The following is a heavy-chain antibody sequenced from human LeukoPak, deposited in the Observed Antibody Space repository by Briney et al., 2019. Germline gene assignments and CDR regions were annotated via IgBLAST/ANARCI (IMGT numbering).Heavy chain of an antibody. Sequence: XLSXAXXGFTFSDYYMSWIRQAPGKGLEWVSYISSSGSTIYYADSVKGRLTICRDNAKNSLYLQMNSLRAEDTAVYYCARGYYYGSGENWFDPWGQGTLVTVSS. J-gene: IGHJ5*02. CDR3: ARGYYYGSGENWFDP. CDR2: ISSSGSTI. D-gene: IGHD3-10*01. V-gene: IGHV3-11*01. CDR1: GFTFSDYY.